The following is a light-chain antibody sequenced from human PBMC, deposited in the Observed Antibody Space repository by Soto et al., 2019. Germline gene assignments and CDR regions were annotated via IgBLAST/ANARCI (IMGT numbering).Light chain of an antibody. J-gene: IGKJ2*01. CDR2: GAS. Sequence: EVVLTQSPATLSVSPGERATLSCSASQSVSSKLAWYHHKPGQAPRLLIYGASTRAAGIAARFSGSGSGTEFTLTINSLQSEDFAVYYCQQYSDWPYTFGQGTKLEIK. V-gene: IGKV3-15*01. CDR1: QSVSSK. CDR3: QQYSDWPYT.